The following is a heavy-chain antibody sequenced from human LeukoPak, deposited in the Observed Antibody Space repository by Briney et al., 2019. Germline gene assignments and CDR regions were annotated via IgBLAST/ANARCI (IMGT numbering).Heavy chain of an antibody. D-gene: IGHD6-13*01. CDR2: IWYDGSNK. CDR3: AREYSSSWHYYYYGMDV. V-gene: IGHV3-33*01. Sequence: AGGSLRLSCAASGFTFSSYGMHWVRQAPGKGLDWVAVIWYDGSNKYYADSVKGRFTISRDNSKNTLYLQMNSLRAEDTAVYYCAREYSSSWHYYYYGMDVWGQGTTVTVSS. CDR1: GFTFSSYG. J-gene: IGHJ6*02.